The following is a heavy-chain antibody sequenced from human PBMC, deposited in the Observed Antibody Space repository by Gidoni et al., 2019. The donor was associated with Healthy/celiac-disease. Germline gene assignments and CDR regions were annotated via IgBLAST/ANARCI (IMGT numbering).Heavy chain of an antibody. CDR2: ISYDGGTK. Sequence: QVQLVEYGGGVVQPGRSLRLYCAASGSTFRSYAMHWVRQAPGKGLEWFAVISYDGGTKCYADSVQGRFTISRDNSKNTLYLQMNSLRAEDTAVYYCASPTAAIVVVTANDYWGQGTLVTVSS. D-gene: IGHD2-21*02. J-gene: IGHJ4*02. CDR1: GSTFRSYA. CDR3: ASPTAAIVVVTANDY. V-gene: IGHV3-30-3*01.